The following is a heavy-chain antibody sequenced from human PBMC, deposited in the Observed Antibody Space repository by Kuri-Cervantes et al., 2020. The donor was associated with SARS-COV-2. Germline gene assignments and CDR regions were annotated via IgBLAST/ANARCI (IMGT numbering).Heavy chain of an antibody. CDR3: SLSSSSVYYYYMDV. V-gene: IGHV3-23*01. CDR2: ISGSGGTT. J-gene: IGHJ6*03. CDR1: GFTFSRYA. D-gene: IGHD6-13*01. Sequence: GGSLRLSCAASGFTFSRYAMRWVRQAPGKGLEWVSAISGSGGTTYYADSVKGRFTISRDNSKNTLLMSSLRAEDTAVYYCSLSSSSVYYYYMDVWGKGTTVTVSS.